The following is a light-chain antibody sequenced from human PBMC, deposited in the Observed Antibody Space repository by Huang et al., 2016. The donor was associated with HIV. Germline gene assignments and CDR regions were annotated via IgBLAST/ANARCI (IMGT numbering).Light chain of an antibody. Sequence: EIVMTQSPATLSVSPGERVTLSCRASQSVSSYLSWYQQKPGQAPRLLIYGASTRATGTPARFSGSGSGTQFTLTISSLQSEDFALYFCQQYNNKWYTFGQGTKLEVK. CDR3: QQYNNKWYT. CDR1: QSVSSY. V-gene: IGKV3-15*01. CDR2: GAS. J-gene: IGKJ2*01.